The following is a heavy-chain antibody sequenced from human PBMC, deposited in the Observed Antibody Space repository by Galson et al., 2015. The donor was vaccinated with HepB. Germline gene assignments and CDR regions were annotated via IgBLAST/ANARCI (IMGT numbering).Heavy chain of an antibody. D-gene: IGHD3-22*01. V-gene: IGHV4-4*07. CDR1: GGSIPNYY. Sequence: LSLTCTVSGGSIPNYYWSWIRQPAGKGLEWIGRIYSGGDTYYNPSLESRVTMSVDTSKNQFSLELRSVVAADTAVYYCARDAYYFDTSGYYQTDYWGQGTLVTVSS. CDR2: IYSGGDT. CDR3: ARDAYYFDTSGYYQTDY. J-gene: IGHJ4*02.